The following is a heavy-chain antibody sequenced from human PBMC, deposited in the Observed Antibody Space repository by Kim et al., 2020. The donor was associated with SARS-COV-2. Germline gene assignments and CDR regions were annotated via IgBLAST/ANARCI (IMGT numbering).Heavy chain of an antibody. CDR1: GYTFSSYA. J-gene: IGHJ4*03. V-gene: IGHV1-69*13. CDR2: IIAIFGKA. D-gene: IGHD6-25*01. Sequence: SVKVSCKASGYTFSSYAISWVRQAPGQGLEWMGGIIAIFGKANYAQKLQGRVTITADESTRKAYMELRSLRSEDTAGYYCARDLWVAADHAEGYGGQGSLVTVSS. CDR3: ARDLWVAADHAEGY.